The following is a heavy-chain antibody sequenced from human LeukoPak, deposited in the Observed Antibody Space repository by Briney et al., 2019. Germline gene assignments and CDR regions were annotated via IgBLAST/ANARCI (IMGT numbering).Heavy chain of an antibody. Sequence: GGSLSLSCAASGFTFSSYWMSWVRQAPGKGLEWVSSISSGSTYMYYADSVKGRFTISRDNAKNSVYLQMNSLRAEDTAVYYCAREPGPAAPPVDYWGQGTLVTVSS. CDR2: ISSGSTYM. CDR3: AREPGPAAPPVDY. D-gene: IGHD2-2*01. V-gene: IGHV3-21*01. J-gene: IGHJ4*02. CDR1: GFTFSSYW.